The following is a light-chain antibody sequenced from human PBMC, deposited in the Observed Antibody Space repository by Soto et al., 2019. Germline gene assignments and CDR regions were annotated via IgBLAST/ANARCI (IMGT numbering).Light chain of an antibody. CDR2: DAS. V-gene: IGKV1D-13*01. CDR1: QGISST. J-gene: IGKJ4*01. Sequence: AIQLTQSPSSLSASVGDRVTITCRASQGISSTLVWYQQKPGKAPKLLIFDASSLESGVPSRFSGSGYGTDFTLTISSLQPEDFATYYCQQFLNYPLTFGGGTKVEIK. CDR3: QQFLNYPLT.